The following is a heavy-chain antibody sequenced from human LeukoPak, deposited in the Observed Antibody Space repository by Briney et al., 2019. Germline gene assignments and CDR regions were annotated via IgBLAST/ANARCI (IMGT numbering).Heavy chain of an antibody. CDR1: GFTFSSYA. V-gene: IGHV3-23*01. CDR2: ISGSGGST. J-gene: IGHJ4*02. D-gene: IGHD2-2*01. Sequence: GGSLRLSCAASGFTFSSYAMSWVRQAPGKGLEWVSAISGSGGSTYYADSVKGRLTISRDNSKNTLYLQMNSLRAEDTAVYYCAKGWKAVVPAASYGFDYWGQGTLVTVSS. CDR3: AKGWKAVVPAASYGFDY.